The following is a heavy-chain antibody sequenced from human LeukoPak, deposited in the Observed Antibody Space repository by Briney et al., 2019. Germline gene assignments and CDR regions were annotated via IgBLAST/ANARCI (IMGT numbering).Heavy chain of an antibody. CDR2: ISSRSSYI. CDR3: ARWLEWLTHDY. CDR1: GFTFSSYS. J-gene: IGHJ4*02. V-gene: IGHV3-21*01. Sequence: GGSLRLSCAASGFTFSSYSMNWVRQAPGKGLEWVSSISSRSSYIYYADSVKGRFTISRDNAKNSLYLQMNSLRAEDTAVYYCARWLEWLTHDYWGQGTLVTVSS. D-gene: IGHD3-3*01.